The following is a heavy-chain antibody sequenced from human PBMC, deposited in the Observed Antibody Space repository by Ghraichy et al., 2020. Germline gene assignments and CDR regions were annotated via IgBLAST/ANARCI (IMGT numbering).Heavy chain of an antibody. D-gene: IGHD2-2*01. CDR1: RLPFSGAA. Sequence: GGSLRLSCAASRLPFSGAALHWVRQAPGKGLEWVALISYHGNDKYYTDSVKGRFTISRDNSKNTLFLQMNSLRAEDKAVYYCAATNIPVDYYYYGLDVWGQGTTVTVSS. J-gene: IGHJ6*02. CDR3: AATNIPVDYYYYGLDV. CDR2: ISYHGNDK. V-gene: IGHV3-30-3*01.